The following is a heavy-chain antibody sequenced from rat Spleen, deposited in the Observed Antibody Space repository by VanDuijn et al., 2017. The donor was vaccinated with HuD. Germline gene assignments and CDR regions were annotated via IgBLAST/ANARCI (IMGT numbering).Heavy chain of an antibody. CDR3: TRAGYLRDWYFDF. J-gene: IGHJ1*01. CDR1: GFTFSDYY. Sequence: EVQLVESDGGLVQPGRSLKLSCAASGFTFSDYYMAWVRQAPTKGLEWVATISYGDSSGHSSTYYRDSVKGRFTISRDNAKNTLYVQMDSLRSEDSATYYCTRAGYLRDWYFDFWGPGTMVTVSS. V-gene: IGHV5-29*01. D-gene: IGHD2-2*01. CDR2: ISYGDSSGHSST.